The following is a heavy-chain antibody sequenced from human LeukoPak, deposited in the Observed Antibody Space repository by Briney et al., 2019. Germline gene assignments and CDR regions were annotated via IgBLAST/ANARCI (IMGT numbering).Heavy chain of an antibody. V-gene: IGHV3-33*01. CDR2: IWYDGSKK. D-gene: IGHD1-26*01. Sequence: GGSLRLSCAASGFSFSSYGMHWVRQAPGKGLEWVAVIWYDGSKKYYADSVKGRFTISRDNSKNTLDLQMTGLRAEDTAVYYCARERGRGRDSPWFDYWGQGTRVTVSS. CDR3: ARERGRGRDSPWFDY. CDR1: GFSFSSYG. J-gene: IGHJ4*02.